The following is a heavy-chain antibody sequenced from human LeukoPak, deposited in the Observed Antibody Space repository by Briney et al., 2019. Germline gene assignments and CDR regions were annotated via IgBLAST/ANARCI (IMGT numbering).Heavy chain of an antibody. CDR1: GGPISSGDYY. CDR3: ARDSPEAYYHGSGSPLDY. D-gene: IGHD3-10*01. J-gene: IGHJ4*02. V-gene: IGHV4-30-4*01. Sequence: SETLSLTCTVSGGPISSGDYYWSWIRQPPGRGLEWIGYIYYSGSTYYNPSLKSRVTISVDTSKNQFSLKLSSVTAADTAVYYCARDSPEAYYHGSGSPLDYWGQGTLVTVSS. CDR2: IYYSGST.